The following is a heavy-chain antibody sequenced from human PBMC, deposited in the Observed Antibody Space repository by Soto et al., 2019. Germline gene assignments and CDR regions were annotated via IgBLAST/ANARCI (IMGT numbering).Heavy chain of an antibody. D-gene: IGHD2-2*01. V-gene: IGHV1-3*01. Sequence: QVQLVQSGAEVKKPGASVKVSCKASGYNCTSYAMHWVRQAPGQRLEWLGWINAGNGNTKYSQKIPGRVTITRERSASTAYMELSSLRSEDTAVYYCARRFHCSRTSCYAGLDYWGQGTLVTVSS. CDR3: ARRFHCSRTSCYAGLDY. CDR1: GYNCTSYA. CDR2: INAGNGNT. J-gene: IGHJ4*02.